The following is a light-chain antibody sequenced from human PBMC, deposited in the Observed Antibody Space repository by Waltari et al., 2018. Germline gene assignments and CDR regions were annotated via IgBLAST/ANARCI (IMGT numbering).Light chain of an antibody. CDR1: PCVLYSSNNKNY. CDR2: WAS. CDR3: QQYYTTPWT. J-gene: IGKJ1*01. V-gene: IGKV4-1*01. Sequence: DIVMTQSPDSLAVSLGERATINCESSPCVLYSSNNKNYLAWYQQKPGQPPKLLIYWASTRDSGVPDRFSGSGSGTDFTLSISSLQAEDVAFYYCQQYYTTPWTFGQGTKVEIK.